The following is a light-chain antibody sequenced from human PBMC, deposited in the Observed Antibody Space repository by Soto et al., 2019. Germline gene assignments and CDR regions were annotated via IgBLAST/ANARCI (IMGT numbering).Light chain of an antibody. CDR1: QSISTY. J-gene: IGKJ1*01. Sequence: DIQMTQYPSSLSASVGDRVTITCRASQSISTYLHWYQQKPGKAPKLLIYAASTLQSGVPSRFSGSGSGTDFTLTISSLQPEDFATYYCQQLNSYPWTFGQVTKVDIK. CDR3: QQLNSYPWT. CDR2: AAS. V-gene: IGKV1-9*01.